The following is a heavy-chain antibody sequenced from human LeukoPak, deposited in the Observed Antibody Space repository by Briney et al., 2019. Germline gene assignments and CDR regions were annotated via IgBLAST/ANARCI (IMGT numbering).Heavy chain of an antibody. CDR3: ARTVGTLDY. Sequence: GGSLRLSCAASGFTFKTYWMTWVRQAPGKGLEWVSYISSSGSTIYYADSVKGRFTISRDNAKNSLYLQMNSLRAEDTAVYYCARTVGTLDYWGQGTLVTVSS. J-gene: IGHJ4*02. CDR2: ISSSGSTI. D-gene: IGHD1-1*01. CDR1: GFTFKTYW. V-gene: IGHV3-48*03.